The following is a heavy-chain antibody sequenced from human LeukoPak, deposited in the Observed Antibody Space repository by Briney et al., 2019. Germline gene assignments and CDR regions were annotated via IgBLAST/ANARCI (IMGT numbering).Heavy chain of an antibody. J-gene: IGHJ4*02. CDR2: ISSNGGST. D-gene: IGHD6-19*01. CDR3: VKGGQGAVAGFGLDY. CDR1: GFAFSSYA. Sequence: GGSLRLSCSASGFAFSSYAMHWVRRAPGKGLEYVSAISSNGGSTYYADSVKGRFTISRDNSKNTLYLQMSSLRAEDTAVYYCVKGGQGAVAGFGLDYWGQGTLVAVSS. V-gene: IGHV3-64D*09.